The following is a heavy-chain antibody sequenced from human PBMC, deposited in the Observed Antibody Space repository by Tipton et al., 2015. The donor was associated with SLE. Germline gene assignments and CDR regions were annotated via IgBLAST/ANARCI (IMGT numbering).Heavy chain of an antibody. J-gene: IGHJ5*02. CDR3: ARAPTDIVVVVAAPGWFDP. D-gene: IGHD2-15*01. CDR2: IYYSGST. CDR1: GGSISSSNW. V-gene: IGHV4-4*02. Sequence: TLSLTCAVSGGSISSSNWWSWVRQPPGKGLEWIGYIYYSGSTYYNPSLKSRVTISVDTSKNQFSLKLSSVTAADTAVYYCARAPTDIVVVVAAPGWFDPWGQGTLVTVSS.